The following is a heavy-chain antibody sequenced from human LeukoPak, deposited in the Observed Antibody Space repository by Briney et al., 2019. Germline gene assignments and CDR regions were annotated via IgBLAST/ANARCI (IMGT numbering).Heavy chain of an antibody. J-gene: IGHJ4*02. V-gene: IGHV1-69*13. CDR2: IIPIFGTT. CDR3: ARDLGSRDGYNPPNLFDN. D-gene: IGHD5-24*01. CDR1: GGTFRSYS. Sequence: SVKVSCKASGGTFRSYSISWVRQAPGQGLEGMGGIIPIFGTTNYAQKFQGRVTITADESTSTAYMELSSLRSEDTAVYYCARDLGSRDGYNPPNLFDNWGQGTLVTVSS.